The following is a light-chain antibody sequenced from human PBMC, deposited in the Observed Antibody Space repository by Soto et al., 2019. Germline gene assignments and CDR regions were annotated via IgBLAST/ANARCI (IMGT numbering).Light chain of an antibody. CDR1: QSVTRSY. Sequence: EIVLTQSPATLSLSPGERATLSCGASQSVTRSYLAWYQHKPGLAPRLLIYDASTRATGIPDRFSGSGSGTNFTLTISRLEPEDLALYYCQQYGSSPTFGGGTKVEIK. CDR2: DAS. V-gene: IGKV3D-20*01. J-gene: IGKJ4*01. CDR3: QQYGSSPT.